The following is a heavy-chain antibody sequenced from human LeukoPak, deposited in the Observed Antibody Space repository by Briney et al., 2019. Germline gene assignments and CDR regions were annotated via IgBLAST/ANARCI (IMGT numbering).Heavy chain of an antibody. Sequence: PSETLSLTCAVSGGSISSGGYSWSWIRQHPGKGLEWIGYIYYSGSTYYNPSLKSRVTISVDTSKNQFSLKLSSVTAADTAVYYCARVPYYYDSSGFDYWGQGTLVTVSS. CDR3: ARVPYYYDSSGFDY. CDR2: IYYSGST. CDR1: GGSISSGGYS. D-gene: IGHD3-22*01. V-gene: IGHV4-31*11. J-gene: IGHJ4*02.